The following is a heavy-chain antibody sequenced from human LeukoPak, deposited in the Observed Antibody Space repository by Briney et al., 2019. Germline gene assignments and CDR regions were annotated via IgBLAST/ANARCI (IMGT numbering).Heavy chain of an antibody. CDR2: IIPIFGTA. J-gene: IGHJ4*02. CDR3: AAFGDSSSFDY. CDR1: GGTFSSYA. D-gene: IGHD6-6*01. V-gene: IGHV1-69*06. Sequence: SVKVSCKASGGTFSSYAISWVRQAPGQGLEWMGRIIPIFGTANYAQKFQGRVTITADKSTSTAYMELSSLRSEDTAVYYCAAFGDSSSFDYWGQGTLVTVSS.